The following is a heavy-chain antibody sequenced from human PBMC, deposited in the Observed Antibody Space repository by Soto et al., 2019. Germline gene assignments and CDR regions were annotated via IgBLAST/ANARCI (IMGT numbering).Heavy chain of an antibody. CDR3: ARETSYGGNLDVFDL. J-gene: IGHJ3*01. CDR2: IYHSGSA. V-gene: IGHV4-30-2*02. CDR1: GGSISSGGYS. Sequence: SETLSLTCAVSGGSISSGGYSWSWIRQPPGKGLEWIGNIYHSGSARYNPSFTSRVSFSMDTSKNQFPLSLNYVTDADTAVYYCARETSYGGNLDVFDLWGQGTMVTVSS. D-gene: IGHD4-17*01.